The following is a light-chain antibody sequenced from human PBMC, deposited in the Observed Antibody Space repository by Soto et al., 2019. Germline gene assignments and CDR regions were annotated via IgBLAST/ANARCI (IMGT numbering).Light chain of an antibody. CDR3: QQYNNWPPLFT. V-gene: IGKV3-15*01. CDR2: GAS. Sequence: VMTQSPATLSLSPGERATLSCRASQSVSSNLAWYQQKPGQAPRLLIYGASTRATGIPARFSGSGSGTEFTLTISSLQSEDFAVYYCQQYNNWPPLFTFGPGTKVDIK. J-gene: IGKJ3*01. CDR1: QSVSSN.